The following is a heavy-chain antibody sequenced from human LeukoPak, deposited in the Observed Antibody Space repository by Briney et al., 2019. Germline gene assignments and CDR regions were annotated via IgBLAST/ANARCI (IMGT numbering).Heavy chain of an antibody. D-gene: IGHD6-13*01. CDR1: GGTFSSYA. Sequence: GASVKVSCKASGGTFSSYAISWVRQAPGQGLEWMGGIIPIFGTANYAQKFQGRVTITADGSTSTAYMELSSLRSEDTAVYYCARDQGRSSSWCEYYYYYYGMDVWGQGTTVTVSS. J-gene: IGHJ6*02. V-gene: IGHV1-69*13. CDR3: ARDQGRSSSWCEYYYYYYGMDV. CDR2: IIPIFGTA.